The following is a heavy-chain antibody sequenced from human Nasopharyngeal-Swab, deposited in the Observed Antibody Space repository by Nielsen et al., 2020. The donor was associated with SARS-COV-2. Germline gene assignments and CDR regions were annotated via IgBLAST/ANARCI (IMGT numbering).Heavy chain of an antibody. V-gene: IGHV3-7*01. D-gene: IGHD7-27*01. CDR3: ARDPPFTGDYYFDY. Sequence: GGSLRLSCAGSGFTFSRYWMSWVRQAPGKGLEWVANLTDDGSDKYYVDSVKGRFTISKDNAKNSLYLQMNSLRAEDTAVYFCARDPPFTGDYYFDYWGQGTLVTVSS. CDR2: LTDDGSDK. J-gene: IGHJ4*02. CDR1: GFTFSRYW.